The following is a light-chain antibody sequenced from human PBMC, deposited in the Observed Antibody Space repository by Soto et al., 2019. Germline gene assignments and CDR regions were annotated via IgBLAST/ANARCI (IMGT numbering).Light chain of an antibody. V-gene: IGKV3-11*01. CDR1: QSFSTY. CDR2: DAS. J-gene: IGKJ5*01. Sequence: EVVLTQSPATLSLSPGERATLSCTASQSFSTYLTWYQHKPGQAPRLLIYDASNRATGIPARFSGSGSGTDLTLTISSLEPEDFAVYYCQQRSDFGQGKRLEIK. CDR3: QQRSD.